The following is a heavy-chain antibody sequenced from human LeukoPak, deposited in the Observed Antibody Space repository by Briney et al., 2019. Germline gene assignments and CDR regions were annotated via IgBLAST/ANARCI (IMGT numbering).Heavy chain of an antibody. J-gene: IGHJ4*02. CDR1: GGSISSYY. CDR3: ARAWGGFSRDGYNYVWGYYFDY. Sequence: SETLSLTCTVSGGSISSYYWSWIRQPPGKGLEWIGSIYYSGSTYYNPSLKSRVTISVDTSKNQFSLKLSSVPAADTAVYYCARAWGGFSRDGYNYVWGYYFDYWGQGTLVTVSS. D-gene: IGHD5-24*01. V-gene: IGHV4-59*12. CDR2: IYYSGST.